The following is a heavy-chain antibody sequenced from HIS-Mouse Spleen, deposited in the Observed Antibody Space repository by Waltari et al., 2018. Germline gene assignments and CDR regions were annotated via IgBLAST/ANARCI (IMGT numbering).Heavy chain of an antibody. V-gene: IGHV3-30*04. J-gene: IGHJ2*01. CDR2: ISYDGSNK. CDR1: GFTFRRYA. CDR3: ASLLTGDWYFDL. Sequence: QVQLVESGGGVVQPGRSLRLSWAAAGFTFRRYAMHWVRQAPGKGLGWVAVISYDGSNKYYADSVKGRFTISRDNSKNTLYLQMNSLRAEDTAVYYCASLLTGDWYFDLWGRGTLVTVSS. D-gene: IGHD7-27*01.